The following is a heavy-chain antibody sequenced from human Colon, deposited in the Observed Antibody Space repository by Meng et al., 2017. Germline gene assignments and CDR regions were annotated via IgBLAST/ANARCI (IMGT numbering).Heavy chain of an antibody. CDR3: AKDTGPTVTTVVVDY. V-gene: IGHV3-9*01. CDR1: GFTFDDYA. Sequence: GGSLRLSCAASGFTFDDYALHWVRQAPGKGLEGVSGISWNSGSIGYADSVKGRFTISRDNAKNPLYLQMNSLRAEDTALYYCAKDTGPTVTTVVVDYWGQGTLVTVSS. D-gene: IGHD4-17*01. J-gene: IGHJ4*02. CDR2: ISWNSGSI.